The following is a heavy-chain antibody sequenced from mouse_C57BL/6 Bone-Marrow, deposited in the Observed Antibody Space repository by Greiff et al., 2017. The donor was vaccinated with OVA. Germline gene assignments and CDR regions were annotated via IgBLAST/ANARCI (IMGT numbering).Heavy chain of an antibody. V-gene: IGHV1-82*01. D-gene: IGHD2-3*01. Sequence: VQLQQSGPELVKPGASVKISCKASGYAFSSSWMNWVKQRPGKGLEWIGRIYPGDGDTNYNGKFKGKATLTADQSSSPAYMQLSSLTSEDSAVYFCVRHEDGYYASYFDYWGQGTTLTVSS. CDR3: VRHEDGYYASYFDY. CDR1: GYAFSSSW. J-gene: IGHJ2*01. CDR2: IYPGDGDT.